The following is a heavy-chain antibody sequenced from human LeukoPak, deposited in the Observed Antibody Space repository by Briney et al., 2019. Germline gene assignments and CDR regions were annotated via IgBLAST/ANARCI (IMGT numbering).Heavy chain of an antibody. CDR3: ARPPGRTGAFDI. CDR2: IYSVGTT. CDR1: GFTVSSNY. Sequence: GGSLRLSCAASGFTVSSNYMSWVRQAPEKGLEWVSVIYSVGTTYYADSVRGRFTISRDNSKNTLYLQMNSLRAEDTAVYYCARPPGRTGAFDIWGQGTMVTVSS. J-gene: IGHJ3*02. D-gene: IGHD3-10*01. V-gene: IGHV3-53*01.